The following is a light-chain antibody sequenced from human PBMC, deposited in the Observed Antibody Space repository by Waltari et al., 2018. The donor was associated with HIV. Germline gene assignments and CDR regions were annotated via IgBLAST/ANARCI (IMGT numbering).Light chain of an antibody. Sequence: SALTQPRSVSGSPGQSVTISCTGTRRDVGLYKYVPWYQQPQGNVPHLLIYDLTDLPSGVPDRFSGSKSGTTASLPISGLQAEDEAFYYCCSYAGSYTLIFGGGTKLTVL. J-gene: IGLJ2*01. CDR1: RRDVGLYKY. CDR3: CSYAGSYTLI. CDR2: DLT. V-gene: IGLV2-11*01.